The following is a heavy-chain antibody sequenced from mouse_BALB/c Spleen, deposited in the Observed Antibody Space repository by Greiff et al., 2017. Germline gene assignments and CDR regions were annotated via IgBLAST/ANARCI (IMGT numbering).Heavy chain of an antibody. J-gene: IGHJ1*01. Sequence: VMLVESGPGLVAPSQSLSITCTVSGFSLTSYDISWIRQPPGKGLEWLGVIWTGGGTNYNSAFMSRLSISKDNSKSQVFLKMNSLQTDDTAIYYCVRAPYYYGSSYWYFDVWGAGTTVTVSS. D-gene: IGHD1-1*01. CDR2: IWTGGGT. CDR1: GFSLTSYD. V-gene: IGHV2-9-2*01. CDR3: VRAPYYYGSSYWYFDV.